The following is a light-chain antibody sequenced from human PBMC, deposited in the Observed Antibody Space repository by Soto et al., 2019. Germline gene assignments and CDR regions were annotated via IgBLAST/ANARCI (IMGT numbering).Light chain of an antibody. Sequence: QSVLTQPASVSGSPGQSITISCSGTSSDVGAYNHVSWYQQHPDKAPKLMIYDVSNRPSGVSDRFSGSKSGNTASLTVSGLQAEDEADYDCSSYSSSDTPVFGGGTKLTVL. J-gene: IGLJ2*01. CDR1: SSDVGAYNH. CDR2: DVS. V-gene: IGLV2-14*01. CDR3: SSYSSSDTPV.